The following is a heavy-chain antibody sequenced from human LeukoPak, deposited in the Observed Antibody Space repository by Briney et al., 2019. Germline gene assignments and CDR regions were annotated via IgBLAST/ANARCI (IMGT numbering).Heavy chain of an antibody. J-gene: IGHJ3*02. CDR2: IYSGGST. D-gene: IGHD3-22*01. Sequence: GGSLRLSCAASGFTFSSYAMSWVRQPPGKGLEWVAVIYSGGSTYYADSVKGRFTISRDNSKNTLYLQMNSLRAEDMAVYYCARDYFYDSSAPDAFDIWGQGTMVTVSS. CDR1: GFTFSSYA. V-gene: IGHV3-66*01. CDR3: ARDYFYDSSAPDAFDI.